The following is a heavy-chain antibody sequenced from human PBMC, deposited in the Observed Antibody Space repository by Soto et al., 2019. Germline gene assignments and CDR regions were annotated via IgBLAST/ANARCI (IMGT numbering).Heavy chain of an antibody. Sequence: ASVKVSCKVSGYTLTELSMHWVRQAPGKGLGWMGGFDPEDGETIYAQKFQGRVTMTEDTSTDTAYMELSSLRSEDTAVYYCGTYGSGRNGWFDPWGQGTLVTVSS. D-gene: IGHD3-10*01. CDR2: FDPEDGET. J-gene: IGHJ5*02. CDR1: GYTLTELS. CDR3: GTYGSGRNGWFDP. V-gene: IGHV1-24*01.